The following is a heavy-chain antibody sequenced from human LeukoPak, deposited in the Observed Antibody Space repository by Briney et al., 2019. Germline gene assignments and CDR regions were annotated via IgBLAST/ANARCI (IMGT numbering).Heavy chain of an antibody. J-gene: IGHJ4*02. Sequence: AETLSLTCTCSGGSISSYYWSWIGQPPGKGLEWMGYIYYSGSTNYNPSLKSRVTISVDTAKNQFSLKLSSVTAADPAVYYCAGSYGSGSPLDYWGQGTLVTVSS. CDR1: GGSISSYY. D-gene: IGHD3-10*01. V-gene: IGHV4-59*01. CDR3: AGSYGSGSPLDY. CDR2: IYYSGST.